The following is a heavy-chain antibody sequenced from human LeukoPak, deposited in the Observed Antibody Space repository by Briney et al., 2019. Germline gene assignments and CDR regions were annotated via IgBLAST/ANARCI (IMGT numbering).Heavy chain of an antibody. CDR1: GLTFSDYW. J-gene: IGHJ4*02. Sequence: GGSLRLSCAASGLTFSDYWMNWVRQAPGKGVEWVANIKPDGSEKYYVDSVKGRFTISRDNAKNSLYMQMTSLRAEDTAVYYCARGSGDYSGQGTLVTVSS. CDR3: ARGSGDY. CDR2: IKPDGSEK. V-gene: IGHV3-7*04.